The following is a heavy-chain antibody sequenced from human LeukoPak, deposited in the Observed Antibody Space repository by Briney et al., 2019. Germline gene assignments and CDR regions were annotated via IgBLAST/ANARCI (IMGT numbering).Heavy chain of an antibody. V-gene: IGHV5-51*01. CDR2: IYPGDSDT. J-gene: IGHJ5*02. D-gene: IGHD3-3*01. CDR3: ARRDFYGFDP. Sequence: RGASLKISCQGSGYSFSTYWIGWVRQMPGKGLEWMRIIYPGDSDTRYSPFFQGQVTISADKSIRTAYLQWSSLKASDTAMYYCARRDFYGFDPWGQGTLVTVSS. CDR1: GYSFSTYW.